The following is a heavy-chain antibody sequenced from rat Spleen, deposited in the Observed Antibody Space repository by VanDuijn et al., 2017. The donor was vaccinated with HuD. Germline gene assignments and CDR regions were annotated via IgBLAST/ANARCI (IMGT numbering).Heavy chain of an antibody. J-gene: IGHJ2*01. CDR3: TIHPRY. Sequence: QVQLKESGPGLVLPSQTLSLTCTVSGFSLIRYNVHWVRQPPGEGLEWMGRMNYNGDTSYNSALKSRLSISRDTSKNHVFLKMNSLQTDDTGTYYCTIHPRYWGQGVMVTVSS. CDR1: GFSLIRYN. V-gene: IGHV2-63*01. CDR2: MNYNGDT. D-gene: IGHD3-1*01.